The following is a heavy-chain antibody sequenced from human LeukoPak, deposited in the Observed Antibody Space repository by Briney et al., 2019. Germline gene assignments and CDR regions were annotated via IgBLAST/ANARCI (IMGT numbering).Heavy chain of an antibody. V-gene: IGHV3-30*02. CDR1: GFTFSCYA. CDR2: IQYDGRNK. Sequence: GGSLRLSCAASGFTFSCYAMLWVRQAPGKGLEWVAFIQYDGRNKCCADSVKGRFTVSRDNSKNTLYLQMNSLSPDDTAVYYCARGVEPLAANTLAYWGQGTLVTVSS. D-gene: IGHD1-14*01. J-gene: IGHJ4*02. CDR3: ARGVEPLAANTLAY.